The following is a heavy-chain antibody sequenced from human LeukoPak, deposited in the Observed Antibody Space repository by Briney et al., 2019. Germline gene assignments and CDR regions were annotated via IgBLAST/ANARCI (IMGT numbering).Heavy chain of an antibody. CDR2: IYHSGST. CDR1: GGSISTGGYY. V-gene: IGHV4-30-2*01. J-gene: IGHJ4*02. CDR3: ARELATGTTGY. Sequence: PSQTLSLTCTVSGGSISTGGYYWSWIRQPPGKGLEYIGYIYHSGSTYYNPSLQSRVTISVDRSKNQFSLKLTSVTAADTAVYHCARELATGTTGYWGQGTLVTVSS. D-gene: IGHD1-7*01.